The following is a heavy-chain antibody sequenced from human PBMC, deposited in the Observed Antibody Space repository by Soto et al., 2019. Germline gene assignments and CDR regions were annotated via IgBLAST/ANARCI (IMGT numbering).Heavy chain of an antibody. Sequence: SETLSLTCTVSGGSISSSSYYWGWIRQPPGKGLEWIGSIYYSGSTYYNPSLKSRVTISVDTSKNQFSLKLSSVTAADTAVYYCARPTSSRVQGVLLWFGELSRAFDIWGQGTMVTVSS. CDR2: IYYSGST. D-gene: IGHD3-10*01. CDR1: GGSISSSSYY. CDR3: ARPTSSRVQGVLLWFGELSRAFDI. J-gene: IGHJ3*02. V-gene: IGHV4-39*01.